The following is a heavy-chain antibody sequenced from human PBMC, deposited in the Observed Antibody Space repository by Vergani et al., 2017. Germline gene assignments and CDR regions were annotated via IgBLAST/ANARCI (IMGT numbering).Heavy chain of an antibody. CDR2: FDPEDGET. D-gene: IGHD3-22*01. J-gene: IGHJ4*02. CDR1: GYTLTELS. Sequence: QVQLVQSGAEVQKPGASVKVSCKVSGYTLTELSMHWVRQAPGKGLEWMGGFDPEDGETIYAQKFQGRVTMTEDTSTDTAYMELSSLRSEDTAVYYCARVRTEVGVWDSSGYDGLGYWGQGTLVTVSS. CDR3: ARVRTEVGVWDSSGYDGLGY. V-gene: IGHV1-24*01.